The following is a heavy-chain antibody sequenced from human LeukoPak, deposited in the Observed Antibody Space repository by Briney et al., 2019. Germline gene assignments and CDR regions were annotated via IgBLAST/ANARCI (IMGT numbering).Heavy chain of an antibody. CDR1: GGSISSYY. Sequence: SETLSLTCTVSGGSISSYYWSWIRQPPGKGQEWIGYIYYSGSTNYNPSLKSRVTISEDTSKNQFSLKLSSVTAADTAVYYCARERYSSGWYGDYFDYWGQGTLVTVSS. CDR3: ARERYSSGWYGDYFDY. CDR2: IYYSGST. V-gene: IGHV4-59*01. D-gene: IGHD6-19*01. J-gene: IGHJ4*02.